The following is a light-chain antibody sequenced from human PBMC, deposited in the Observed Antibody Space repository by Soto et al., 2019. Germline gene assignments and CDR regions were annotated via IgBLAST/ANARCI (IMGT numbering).Light chain of an antibody. V-gene: IGKV1-5*01. CDR3: QQYNTYPET. CDR2: DAS. J-gene: IGKJ1*01. Sequence: DIQMTQSPSSLSASVGDRVTITCQASQDISNYLNWYQQKPGKAPKLLIYDASTLESGVPSRFSGSGSGTEFTLTITSLQPDDFATYYCQQYNTYPETVGQGTKVDIK. CDR1: QDISNY.